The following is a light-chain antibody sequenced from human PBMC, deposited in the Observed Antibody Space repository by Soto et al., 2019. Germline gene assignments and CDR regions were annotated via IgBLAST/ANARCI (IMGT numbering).Light chain of an antibody. CDR1: SSNIGAGYD. CDR3: QSYDSSPSGWV. J-gene: IGLJ3*02. CDR2: GNS. Sequence: QSVLTQPPSVSGAPGQRVTISCTGSSSNIGAGYDVHWYQQLPGTAPKLPISGNSNRPSGVPDRFSGSKSGTSASLAITGLQAEDEADYYCQSYDSSPSGWVFGGGTKVTVL. V-gene: IGLV1-40*01.